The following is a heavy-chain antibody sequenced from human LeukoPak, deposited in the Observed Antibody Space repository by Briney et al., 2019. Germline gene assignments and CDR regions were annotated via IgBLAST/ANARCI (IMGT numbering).Heavy chain of an antibody. J-gene: IGHJ4*02. CDR1: RFTFNSYA. CDR2: ISGSGGST. CDR3: AKAFYVWGSYREYYFDY. V-gene: IGHV3-23*01. D-gene: IGHD3-16*01. Sequence: PGGSLRLSCAASRFTFNSYAISWVRQAPGKGLEWVSAISGSGGSTYYADSVKGRFTISRDNSKNTLYLQMNSLRAEDTAVYYCAKAFYVWGSYREYYFDYWGQGTLVTVSS.